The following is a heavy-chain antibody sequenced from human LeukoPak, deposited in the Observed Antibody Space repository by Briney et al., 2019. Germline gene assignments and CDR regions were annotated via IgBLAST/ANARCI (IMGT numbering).Heavy chain of an antibody. D-gene: IGHD4-17*01. V-gene: IGHV3-23*01. CDR1: GFTFSSYG. CDR3: AKDLQSTYGDYNRRADAFDI. Sequence: PGGSLRLSCAASGFTFSSYGMHWVRQAPGKGLEWVSAISGSGGSTYYADSVKGRFTISRDNSKNTLYLQMNSLRAEDTAVYYCAKDLQSTYGDYNRRADAFDIWGQGTMVTVSS. CDR2: ISGSGGST. J-gene: IGHJ3*02.